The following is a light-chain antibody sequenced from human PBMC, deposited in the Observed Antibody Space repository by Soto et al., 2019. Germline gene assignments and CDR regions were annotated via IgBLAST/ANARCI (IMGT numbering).Light chain of an antibody. V-gene: IGLV2-14*01. Sequence: QSALTQPASVSGSPGQSITISCTGTSSDVGGYNYVSWYQQHPGIAPKLLIYGVTNRPSGVSTRFSGSKSGNTASLTISGLQAEDEADYHCSSYTSASTLVFGGGTKLTVL. J-gene: IGLJ2*01. CDR1: SSDVGGYNY. CDR2: GVT. CDR3: SSYTSASTLV.